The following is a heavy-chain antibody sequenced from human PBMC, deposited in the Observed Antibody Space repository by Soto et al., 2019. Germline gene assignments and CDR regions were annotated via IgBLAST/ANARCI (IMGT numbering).Heavy chain of an antibody. CDR1: GYTFTSYG. J-gene: IGHJ6*02. Sequence: QVQLVQSGAEVKKPGASVKVSCKASGYTFTSYGISWVRQAPGQGLEWMGWISAYNGNTNYAQKLQGRVTMTTDTSTSTAYVELRSLSSDDTAVYYCARVKYSPPDYSCYGMDVWGQGTRVTVSS. CDR3: ARVKYSPPDYSCYGMDV. CDR2: ISAYNGNT. V-gene: IGHV1-18*01. D-gene: IGHD5-18*01.